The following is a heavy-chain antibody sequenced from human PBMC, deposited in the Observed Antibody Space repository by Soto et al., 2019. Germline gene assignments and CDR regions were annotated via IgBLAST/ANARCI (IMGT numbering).Heavy chain of an antibody. CDR2: TYYRSKWYN. D-gene: IGHD6-25*01. CDR3: ARSSGHFDS. Sequence: QTLSLTCAISGDSVASNGAAWNWIRRSPSRGLEWLGRTYYRSKWYNDYAISVKSRIAINPDTSKNQFSLQLNSVTPEDTALYYCARSSGHFDSWGQGTLVTVSS. J-gene: IGHJ4*02. V-gene: IGHV6-1*01. CDR1: GDSVASNGAA.